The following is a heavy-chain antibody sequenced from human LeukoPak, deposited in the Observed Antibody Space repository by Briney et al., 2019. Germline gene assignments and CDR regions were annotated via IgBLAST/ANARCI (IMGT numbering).Heavy chain of an antibody. CDR3: ASRITMTTGGAGPFDY. CDR1: GGSISSGSYY. CDR2: IYISEST. J-gene: IGHJ4*02. V-gene: IGHV4-61*02. D-gene: IGHD4-17*01. Sequence: SQTLSLTCTVSGGSISSGSYYWSWIRQPAGKGLEWIGRIYISESTYYNPSLKSRVTISVDTSKNQFSLKLSSVTAADTAVYYCASRITMTTGGAGPFDYWGQGTLVTVSS.